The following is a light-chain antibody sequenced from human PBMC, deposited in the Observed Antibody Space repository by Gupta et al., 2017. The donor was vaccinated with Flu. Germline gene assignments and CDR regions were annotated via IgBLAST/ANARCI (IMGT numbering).Light chain of an antibody. J-gene: IGLJ1*01. Sequence: TTTSTVTTSAVGGFDYVSWYQHHPGTAPQLLIYGVNNRPSGVPDRFSGSKSGTTASLTITGLQAEDEADYYCASRESSSTVYVFGTGTKVTVL. CDR1: TSAVGGFDY. CDR2: GVN. V-gene: IGLV2-14*03. CDR3: ASRESSSTVYV.